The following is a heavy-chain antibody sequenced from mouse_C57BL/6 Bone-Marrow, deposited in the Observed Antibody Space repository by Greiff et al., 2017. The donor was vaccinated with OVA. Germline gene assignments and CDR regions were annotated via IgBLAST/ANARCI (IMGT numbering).Heavy chain of an antibody. CDR2: IDPSDSYT. Sequence: QVQLQQPGAELVRPGTSVKLSCKASGYTFTSYWMHWVKQRPGQGLEWIGVIDPSDSYTNYNQKFKGKATLTVDTSSSTAYMQLSSLTSEDSAVYYCASNYDYAMDYWGQGTSVTVSS. CDR3: ASNYDYAMDY. CDR1: GYTFTSYW. J-gene: IGHJ4*01. D-gene: IGHD2-1*01. V-gene: IGHV1-59*01.